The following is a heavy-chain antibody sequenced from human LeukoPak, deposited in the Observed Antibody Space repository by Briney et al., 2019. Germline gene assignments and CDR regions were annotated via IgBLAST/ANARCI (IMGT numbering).Heavy chain of an antibody. CDR1: GGTFSSYA. CDR3: ARGIWNSEY. CDR2: MNPNSGNT. J-gene: IGHJ4*02. D-gene: IGHD1-7*01. Sequence: ASVKVSCKASGGTFSSYAINWVRPATGQGLEWLGWMNPNSGNTGYAQKFQGRVTMTRNTSISTAYMELSSLRSEDAAVYYCARGIWNSEYWGQGTLVTVSS. V-gene: IGHV1-8*02.